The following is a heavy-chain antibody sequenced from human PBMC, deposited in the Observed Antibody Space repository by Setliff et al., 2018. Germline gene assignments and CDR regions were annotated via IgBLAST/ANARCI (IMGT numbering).Heavy chain of an antibody. Sequence: SETLSLTCTVSGGSISSGSNYWSWIRQPAGGGLEWIGHIDPSGNTNYHPSLKSRVTISGDTSKNKFSLKLTSVTAADTAVYFCARSLGSGSYYNSRPFYSDYWGQGTLVTVSS. J-gene: IGHJ4*02. D-gene: IGHD3-10*01. CDR3: ARSLGSGSYYNSRPFYSDY. CDR1: GGSISSGSNY. V-gene: IGHV4-61*09. CDR2: IDPSGNT.